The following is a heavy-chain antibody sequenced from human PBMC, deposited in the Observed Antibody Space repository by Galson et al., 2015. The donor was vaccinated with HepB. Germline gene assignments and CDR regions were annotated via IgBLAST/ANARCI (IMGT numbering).Heavy chain of an antibody. D-gene: IGHD1-1*01. CDR2: INPNRGGT. CDR1: GYTFTGYY. V-gene: IGHV1-2*02. Sequence: SVKVSCKASGYTFTGYYMHWVRQAPGQGLEWMGWINPNRGGTNYAQKFQGRVTMTRDTSISTAYMELSRLRSDDTAVYYCARGNWNDEYYFDYWGQGTLVTVSS. CDR3: ARGNWNDEYYFDY. J-gene: IGHJ4*02.